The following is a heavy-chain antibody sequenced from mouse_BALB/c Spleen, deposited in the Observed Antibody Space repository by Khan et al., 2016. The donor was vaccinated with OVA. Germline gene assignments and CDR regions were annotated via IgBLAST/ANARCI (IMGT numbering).Heavy chain of an antibody. V-gene: IGHV1S81*02. J-gene: IGHJ3*01. CDR1: GYTFTSYY. D-gene: IGHD1-2*01. CDR2: INPSNGGT. CDR3: IRGGYGGFAY. Sequence: VQLQESGAELVMPGASVKLSCKASGYTFTSYYMYWVKQRPGQGLEWIGEINPSNGGTNFNEKFKIKATLTVDKSSSTADMQLSSLTSEDSAVYYCIRGGYGGFAYWGQGTLVTVSA.